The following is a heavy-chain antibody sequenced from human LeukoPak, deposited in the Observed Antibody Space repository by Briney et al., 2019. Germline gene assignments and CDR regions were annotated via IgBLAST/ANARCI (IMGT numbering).Heavy chain of an antibody. V-gene: IGHV4-4*08. J-gene: IGHJ4*02. Sequence: SETLSLTCTVSGGSISSYYWSWIRQPPGKGLEWIGRIYTSGSTNYNPSLKSRVTISVDTSKNQFSLKLSSVTAADTAVYYCARVARPSYYFDYWGQGTLVTVSS. CDR1: GGSISSYY. CDR2: IYTSGST. D-gene: IGHD3-10*01. CDR3: ARVARPSYYFDY.